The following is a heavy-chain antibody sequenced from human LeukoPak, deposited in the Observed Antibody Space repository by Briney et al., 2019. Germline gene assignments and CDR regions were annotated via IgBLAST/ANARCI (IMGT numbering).Heavy chain of an antibody. CDR1: VGSISSYY. CDR3: ARESRSYGRSGFDY. D-gene: IGHD3-3*01. V-gene: IGHV4-59*01. J-gene: IGHJ4*02. Sequence: SETRSLTCAVSVGSISSYYWSWIRQPPGKGLEWIGYIYYSGSNNYNPSLKSRVTISVDTSKNQFSLQLSSVTAADTAVYYCARESRSYGRSGFDYWGQGTLVTVSS. CDR2: IYYSGSN.